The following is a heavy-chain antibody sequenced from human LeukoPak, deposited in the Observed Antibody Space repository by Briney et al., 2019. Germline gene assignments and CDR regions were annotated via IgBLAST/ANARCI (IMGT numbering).Heavy chain of an antibody. CDR1: GYTFSSYV. Sequence: ASVQVSCKASGYTFSSYVISWVRQAPGQGLEWMGWISAYNGNTIYAQKPQGRVSMTTEASTSTAYMELRSMRSDDTAVYYCARDRGHTVTSHDAFDIWGQGTMVTVSS. D-gene: IGHD4-17*01. J-gene: IGHJ3*02. CDR3: ARDRGHTVTSHDAFDI. CDR2: ISAYNGNT. V-gene: IGHV1-18*01.